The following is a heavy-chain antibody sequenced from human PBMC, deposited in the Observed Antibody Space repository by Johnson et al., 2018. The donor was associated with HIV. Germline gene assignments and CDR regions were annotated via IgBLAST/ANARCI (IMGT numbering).Heavy chain of an antibody. CDR1: GFNFDDYD. V-gene: IGHV3-30*03. D-gene: IGHD6-6*01. CDR3: ARVQIAARWSDARHF. J-gene: IGHJ3*01. CDR2: ISYDGTNE. Sequence: QVQLVESGGGVVRPGGSLRLSCAVSGFNFDDYDMSWVRQIPGKGLEWVAVISYDGTNEYYAESVKARFTISRDNSKNTLYLVMNRLRPEDTAVYYCARVQIAARWSDARHFWGQGTMVTVSS.